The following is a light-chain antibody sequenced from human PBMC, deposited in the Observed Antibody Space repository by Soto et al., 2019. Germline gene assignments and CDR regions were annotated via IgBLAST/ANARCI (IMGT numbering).Light chain of an antibody. CDR2: EVS. CDR3: YSFTSSITYV. J-gene: IGLJ1*01. CDR1: NSDVGGYNS. V-gene: IGLV2-14*01. Sequence: QSALTQPASVSGSPGQSITSSCTGTNSDVGGYNSVSWYRQHPGKAPELLISEVSNRPSGVSNRFSGSKSGNTASLTLSGLQADDEADYYCYSFTSSITYVFGTGTKVTVL.